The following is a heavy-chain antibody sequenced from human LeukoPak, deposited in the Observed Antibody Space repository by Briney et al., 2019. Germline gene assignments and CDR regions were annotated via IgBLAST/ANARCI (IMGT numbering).Heavy chain of an antibody. Sequence: NPGGSLRLSCAASGFTFSSYSMNWVRQAPGKGLEWVSSIRSSSSYIYYADSVKGRFTISRDNAKNSLYLQMNSLRAEDTAVYYCARENIVLMVYAIVDWGQGTLVTVSS. J-gene: IGHJ4*02. CDR1: GFTFSSYS. V-gene: IGHV3-21*01. CDR3: ARENIVLMVYAIVD. CDR2: IRSSSSYI. D-gene: IGHD2-8*01.